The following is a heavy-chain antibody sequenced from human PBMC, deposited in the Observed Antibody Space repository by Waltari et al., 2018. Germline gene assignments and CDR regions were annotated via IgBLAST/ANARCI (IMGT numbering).Heavy chain of an antibody. CDR2: ISSSSSYI. D-gene: IGHD2-15*01. Sequence: EVQLVESGGGLVKPGGSLRLSCAASGFPFSSYSMNWVRQGPGKGLGWVSSISSSSSYIYYADSVKGRFTISRDNAKNSLYLQMNSLRAEDTAVYYCASEGVAADYYYGMDVWGQGTTVTVSS. V-gene: IGHV3-21*01. CDR3: ASEGVAADYYYGMDV. CDR1: GFPFSSYS. J-gene: IGHJ6*02.